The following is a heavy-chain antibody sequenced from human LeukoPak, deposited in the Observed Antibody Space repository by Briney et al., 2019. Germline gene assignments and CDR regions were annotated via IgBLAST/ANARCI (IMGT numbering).Heavy chain of an antibody. CDR3: ARAYCSGGSCYSGFDY. CDR2: IYSSVST. J-gene: IGHJ4*02. Sequence: SETLSLTCTVSGGSIRSSGYYWGWIRQPPGKGLEWIGSIYSSVSTYYNPSLRGRITISVDTSKRQFSMKLSSVTAADTAVYYCARAYCSGGSCYSGFDYWGQGTLVTVSA. V-gene: IGHV4-39*01. D-gene: IGHD2-15*01. CDR1: GGSIRSSGYY.